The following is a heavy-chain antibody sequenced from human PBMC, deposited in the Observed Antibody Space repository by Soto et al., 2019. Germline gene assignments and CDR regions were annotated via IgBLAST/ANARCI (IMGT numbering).Heavy chain of an antibody. CDR3: AGEGGSYDRSGYLLRGAFDI. CDR2: IYFRGNT. CDR1: GGSISTIDYY. D-gene: IGHD3-22*01. Sequence: SETLSLTCSVSGGSISTIDYYWTWIRQQPGKGLEWIGNIYFRGNTYYNPSLESRLAISLDTSKNQFSLNLTSVTAADTAVYYCAGEGGSYDRSGYLLRGAFDIWGQGTFVTVSS. V-gene: IGHV4-31*03. J-gene: IGHJ3*02.